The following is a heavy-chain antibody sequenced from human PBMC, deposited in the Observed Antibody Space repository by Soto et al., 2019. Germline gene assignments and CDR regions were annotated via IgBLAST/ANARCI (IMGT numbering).Heavy chain of an antibody. D-gene: IGHD2-15*01. CDR1: GGSISSYY. CDR3: ARTMVIAATPNFDY. Sequence: LSETLSLTCSVSGGSISSYYWSWIRQPPGKGLEWIGNIYYSGSTNYNPSLKSRVTISVDTSKNQFSLKLSSVTAADTAVYYCARTMVIAATPNFDYWGQGTLVTVSS. J-gene: IGHJ4*02. CDR2: IYYSGST. V-gene: IGHV4-59*01.